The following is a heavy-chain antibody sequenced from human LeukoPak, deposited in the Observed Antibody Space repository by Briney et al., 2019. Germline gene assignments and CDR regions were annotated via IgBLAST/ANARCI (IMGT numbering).Heavy chain of an antibody. J-gene: IGHJ2*01. V-gene: IGHV4-59*08. Sequence: SETLSLTCTVSGGSISSYYWSWIRQPPGKGLEWIGYIYHSGSTNYNPSLKSRVTISVDTSKNQFSLKLSSVTAADTAVYYCAGAPSSYYYDSSGYSGGDWYFDLWGRGTLVTVSS. D-gene: IGHD3-22*01. CDR1: GGSISSYY. CDR2: IYHSGST. CDR3: AGAPSSYYYDSSGYSGGDWYFDL.